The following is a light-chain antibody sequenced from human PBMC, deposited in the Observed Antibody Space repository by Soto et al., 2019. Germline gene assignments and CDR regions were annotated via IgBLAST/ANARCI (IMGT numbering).Light chain of an antibody. Sequence: EIVLIQSPATLSLSPGARAPLSCRASQSVSSYLAWYQQKPGQAPRLLIYDASNRATGIPARFSGSGSGTDFTLNISSLEPEDFAVYYCQQSYSTPHTFGQGTRLEI. J-gene: IGKJ5*01. CDR3: QQSYSTPHT. V-gene: IGKV3-11*01. CDR1: QSVSSY. CDR2: DAS.